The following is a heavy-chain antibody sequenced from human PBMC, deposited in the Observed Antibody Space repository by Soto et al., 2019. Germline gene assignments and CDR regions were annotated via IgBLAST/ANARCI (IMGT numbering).Heavy chain of an antibody. CDR1: GFTFSDSY. CDR3: ARDDFWSGYYRYFDY. V-gene: IGHV3-11*01. J-gene: IGHJ4*02. D-gene: IGHD3-3*01. Sequence: VQLVESGGGLVKPGGSLRLSCAASGFTFSDSYMSWIRQAPGKGLEWVAYISTSSSSISYADSVKGRFIISRDNAKKSLYLQMNSLRAEDTAVYYCARDDFWSGYYRYFDYWGQGTLVTVSS. CDR2: ISTSSSSI.